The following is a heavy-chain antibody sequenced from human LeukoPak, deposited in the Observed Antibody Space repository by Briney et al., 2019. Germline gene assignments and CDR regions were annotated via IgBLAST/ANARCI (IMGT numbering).Heavy chain of an antibody. CDR1: GYTFTGYY. CDR3: ARDLVDYGDYYFDY. V-gene: IGHV1-2*02. D-gene: IGHD4-17*01. CDR2: INPNSGGT. J-gene: IGHJ4*02. Sequence: ASVKVSCKASGYTFTGYYMHWVRQAPGQGLEWMGWINPNSGGTNYAQKFQGRVTMTRDTSISTAYMELSRLRSDDTAVYYCARDLVDYGDYYFDYWGQGTLVTVSS.